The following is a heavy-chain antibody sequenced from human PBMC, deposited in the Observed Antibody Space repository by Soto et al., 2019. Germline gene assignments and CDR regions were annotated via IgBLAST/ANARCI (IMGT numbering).Heavy chain of an antibody. CDR2: IIPIFGTA. J-gene: IGHJ4*02. D-gene: IGHD1-26*01. V-gene: IGHV1-69*01. Sequence: QLQLVQAGAEVQKPGSSVKGSCKASGGTFSSYAISRVRQAPGQGLELMGGIIPIFGTANYAQKFQGRVTITADESTSTAYMELSSLRAEDTAVYYCARMVGATMDSDYWVQGTLVTVSS. CDR1: GGTFSSYA. CDR3: ARMVGATMDSDY.